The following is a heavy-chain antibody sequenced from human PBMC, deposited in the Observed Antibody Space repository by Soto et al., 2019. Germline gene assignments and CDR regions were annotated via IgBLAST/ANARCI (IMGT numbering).Heavy chain of an antibody. CDR1: GFTFSSYA. V-gene: IGHV3-30-3*01. J-gene: IGHJ4*02. CDR3: ARDRGYSGYDYGGVDY. Sequence: QVQLVESGGGVVQPGRSLRLSCAASGFTFSSYAMHWVRQAPGEGLEWVAVISYDGSNKYYADSVKGRFTISRDNSKNTLYLQMNSLRAEDTAVYYCARDRGYSGYDYGGVDYWGQGTLVTVSS. D-gene: IGHD5-12*01. CDR2: ISYDGSNK.